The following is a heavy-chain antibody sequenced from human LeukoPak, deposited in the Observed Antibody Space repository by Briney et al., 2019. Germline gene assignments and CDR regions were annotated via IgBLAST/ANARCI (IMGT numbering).Heavy chain of an antibody. CDR1: GFTFSSYA. CDR2: ISYDGSNK. V-gene: IGHV3-30*09. CDR3: ARAQLPYSSSAAHDY. J-gene: IGHJ4*02. D-gene: IGHD6-13*01. Sequence: GGSLRLSCAASGFTFSSYAMHWVRQAPGKGLEWVAVISYDGSNKYYAGSVKGRFAISRDNSKNTLYLQMNSLRAEDTAVYYCARAQLPYSSSAAHDYWGQGTLVTVSS.